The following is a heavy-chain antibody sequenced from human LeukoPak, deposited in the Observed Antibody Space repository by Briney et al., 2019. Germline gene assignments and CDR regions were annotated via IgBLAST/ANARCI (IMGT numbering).Heavy chain of an antibody. V-gene: IGHV4-34*01. CDR2: INHSGST. D-gene: IGHD1-1*01. CDR3: ARGERGYGMDV. Sequence: PSETLSLTCTVSGGSISSYYWSWIRQPPGKGLEWIGEINHSGSTNYNPSLKSRVTISVDTSKNQFSLKLSSVTAADTAVYYCARGERGYGMDVWGQGTTVTVSS. J-gene: IGHJ6*02. CDR1: GGSISSYY.